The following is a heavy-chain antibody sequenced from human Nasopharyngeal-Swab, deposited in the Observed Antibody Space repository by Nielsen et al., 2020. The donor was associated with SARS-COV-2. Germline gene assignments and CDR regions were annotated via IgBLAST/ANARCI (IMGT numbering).Heavy chain of an antibody. CDR2: ISSSSSYT. D-gene: IGHD2-2*01. J-gene: IGHJ6*02. V-gene: IGHV3-11*03. Sequence: GESLKISCAASGFTFSDYYMSWIRQAPGKGLEWVSYISSSSSYTNYADSVKGRFAISRDNAKNSLYLQMNSLRAEDTAVYYCARARPRYCSSTSCSVRIYYYGMDVWGQGTTVTVSS. CDR3: ARARPRYCSSTSCSVRIYYYGMDV. CDR1: GFTFSDYY.